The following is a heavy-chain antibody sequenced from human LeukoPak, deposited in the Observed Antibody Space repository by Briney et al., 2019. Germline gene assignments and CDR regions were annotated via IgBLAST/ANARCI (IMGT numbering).Heavy chain of an antibody. D-gene: IGHD3-22*01. CDR3: AKAAYDSSGSWYYFDY. J-gene: IGHJ4*02. V-gene: IGHV3-30*02. CDR2: IHYDGRNQ. CDR1: GFNFRGYG. Sequence: GGSLRLSCAASGFNFRGYGMHWFRQAPGKGLEWVTFIHYDGRNQYYADSVKGRFTISRDNSKNTLYLQMNSLRPEDTAVYYCAKAAYDSSGSWYYFDYWGQGTLVTVSS.